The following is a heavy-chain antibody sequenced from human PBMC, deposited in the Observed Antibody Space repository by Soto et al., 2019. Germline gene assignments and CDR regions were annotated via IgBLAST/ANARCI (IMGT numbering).Heavy chain of an antibody. CDR3: ARSVGHYDSSGYYEYFQH. CDR2: IYYTGTT. Sequence: SETLSLTCTVSGASISGYYWSWIRQPPGKGLEWIGYIYYTGTTNYNPSLKSRVTISLDTSKNQFSLKLSSVTAADTAVYYCARSVGHYDSSGYYEYFQHWGQGTLVTVSS. CDR1: GASISGYY. J-gene: IGHJ1*01. D-gene: IGHD3-22*01. V-gene: IGHV4-59*01.